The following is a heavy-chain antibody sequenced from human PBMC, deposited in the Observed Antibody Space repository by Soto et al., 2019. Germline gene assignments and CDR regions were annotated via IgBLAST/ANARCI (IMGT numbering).Heavy chain of an antibody. J-gene: IGHJ4*02. D-gene: IGHD1-26*01. Sequence: QVQLVESGGGVVQPGGSLRLSCAASGFSFSTYGMHWVRQAPGKGLEWVAVIWNDGSNKYYIDSVKGRFTVSRDNSKNTLYLQMNSLRAEDTAMYFCARDQQGATWDWCQGTLVTVSS. V-gene: IGHV3-33*01. CDR1: GFSFSTYG. CDR3: ARDQQGATWD. CDR2: IWNDGSNK.